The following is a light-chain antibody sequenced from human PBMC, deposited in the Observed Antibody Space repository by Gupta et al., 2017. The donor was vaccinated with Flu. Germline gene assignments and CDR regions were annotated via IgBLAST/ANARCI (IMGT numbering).Light chain of an antibody. V-gene: IGKV1-39*01. J-gene: IGKJ5*01. CDR3: QQSDSTPIT. CDR1: QSISSY. Sequence: QSPSSLSASVGDRVTITCRASQSISSYLNWYQQKPGKVPKLLIYAASSLQSGVPSKFSGSGSGTEFTLTISRLQPEDFATYYCQQSDSTPITFGQGTRLEIK. CDR2: AAS.